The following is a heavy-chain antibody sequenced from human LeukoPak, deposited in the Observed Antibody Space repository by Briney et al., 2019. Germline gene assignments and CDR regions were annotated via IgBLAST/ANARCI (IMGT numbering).Heavy chain of an antibody. CDR3: ARSLAAATYYFDY. V-gene: IGHV4-59*11. CDR1: GGSISSHY. J-gene: IGHJ4*02. CDR2: IYYSGST. D-gene: IGHD6-6*01. Sequence: PSETLSLTCTVSGGSISSHYWSWIRQPPGKGLAWIGYIYYSGSTNYNPSLKSRVTMSVDTSKNQFSLKLSSVTAAGTAMYYCARSLAAATYYFDYWGQGALVTVSS.